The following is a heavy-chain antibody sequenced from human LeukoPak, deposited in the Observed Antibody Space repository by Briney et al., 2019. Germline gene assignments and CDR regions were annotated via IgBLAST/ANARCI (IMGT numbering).Heavy chain of an antibody. J-gene: IGHJ5*02. Sequence: SETLSLTCTVSGGSISSYYWSWIRQPPGKGLEWIGYIYYSGSTNYNPSLKSRVTISVDTSKDQFSLKLSSVTAADTAVYYCARAAPWFDPWGQGTLVTVSS. V-gene: IGHV4-59*01. CDR2: IYYSGST. CDR1: GGSISSYY. CDR3: ARAAPWFDP.